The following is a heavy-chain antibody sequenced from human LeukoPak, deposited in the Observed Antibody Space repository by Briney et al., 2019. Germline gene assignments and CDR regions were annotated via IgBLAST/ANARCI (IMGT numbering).Heavy chain of an antibody. J-gene: IGHJ4*02. CDR3: ARDYMSTPQDGAGGSLDY. Sequence: ASVKVSCKASGYTFTSYGISWVRQAPGQRLEWMGWISAGGVYTKYSEKLQGRVTITRDTSATTAYMELSSLGSEDTGVYYCARDYMSTPQDGAGGSLDYWGQGTLVTVSS. V-gene: IGHV1-3*01. D-gene: IGHD3-16*01. CDR2: ISAGGVYT. CDR1: GYTFTSYG.